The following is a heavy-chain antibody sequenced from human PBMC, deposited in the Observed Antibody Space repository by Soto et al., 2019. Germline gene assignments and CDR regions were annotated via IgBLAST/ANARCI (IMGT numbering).Heavy chain of an antibody. J-gene: IGHJ6*04. D-gene: IGHD3-16*01. CDR2: ISGYNGHT. Sequence: QVQLVQSGAEVRKPGASVKVSCKASGYTFTTYGISWVLQAPGQGLEWMGWISGYNGHTKYAQKIQGRVTMTTDTSTSTVYIDLRILRSVDTAVYYCAREGELPYYYYGLDVWGKGTTVTVSS. CDR1: GYTFTTYG. V-gene: IGHV1-18*01. CDR3: AREGELPYYYYGLDV.